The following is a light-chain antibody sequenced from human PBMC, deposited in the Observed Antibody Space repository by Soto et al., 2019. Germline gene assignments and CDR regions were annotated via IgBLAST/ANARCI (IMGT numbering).Light chain of an antibody. CDR1: SSNIGSNY. V-gene: IGLV1-47*02. J-gene: IGLJ3*02. Sequence: QSVLTQPPSASGTPGHRVTISCSGSSSNIGSNYVYWYQQLPAPAPKLLIYSNNQRPSGVPDRFSGSKSGTSASLAISGLRCEDEAEYYWAAWDDSLSGNWVFGGGTKLAVL. CDR2: SNN. CDR3: AAWDDSLSGNWV.